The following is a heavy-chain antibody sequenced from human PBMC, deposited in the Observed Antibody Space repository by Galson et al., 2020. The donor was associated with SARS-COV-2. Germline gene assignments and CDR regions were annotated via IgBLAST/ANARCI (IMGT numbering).Heavy chain of an antibody. V-gene: IGHV6-1*01. J-gene: IGHJ4*02. Sequence: SETLSLTCAISGDSVSSDVAAWNWIRPSPSRGLEWLGRTYYKSKWNNDYATSMKGRISINPDTSKNQFSLQVSSVTPEDTAVYYCARSYTSALDYWGQGTLVTVSS. D-gene: IGHD2-2*02. CDR3: ARSYTSALDY. CDR1: GDSVSSDVAA. CDR2: TYYKSKWNN.